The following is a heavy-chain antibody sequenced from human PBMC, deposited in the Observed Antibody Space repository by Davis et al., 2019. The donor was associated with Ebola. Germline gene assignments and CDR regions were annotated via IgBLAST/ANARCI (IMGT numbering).Heavy chain of an antibody. V-gene: IGHV3-21*01. CDR2: ISSSSSYI. J-gene: IGHJ3*02. Sequence: PGGSLRLSCAASGFTFSSYSMNWVRQAPGKGLEWVSSISSSSSYIYYADSVKGRFTISRDNAKNSLYLQMNSLRAEDTAVYYCARARGDILTLAGHEGAFDIWGQGTMVTVSS. CDR3: ARARGDILTLAGHEGAFDI. CDR1: GFTFSSYS. D-gene: IGHD3-9*01.